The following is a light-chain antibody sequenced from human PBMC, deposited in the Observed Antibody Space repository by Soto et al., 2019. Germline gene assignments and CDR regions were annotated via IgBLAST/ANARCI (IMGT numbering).Light chain of an antibody. CDR3: QQYGYSPPWT. J-gene: IGKJ1*01. V-gene: IGKV3-15*01. CDR1: QSISSN. Sequence: VMTQSPATLSVSPGERATLSCRASQSISSNLAWYQQKLGQAPRLFIFRASSRATGIPARFSGSGSGTEFNMTISRLEPEDLAVYYCQQYGYSPPWTFGQGTKVEI. CDR2: RAS.